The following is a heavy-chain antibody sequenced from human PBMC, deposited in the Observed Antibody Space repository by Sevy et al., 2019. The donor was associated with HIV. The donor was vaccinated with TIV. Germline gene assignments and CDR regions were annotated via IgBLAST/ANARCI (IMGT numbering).Heavy chain of an antibody. CDR2: IKEDGRER. Sequence: GGSLRLSCAASGFTFNMYWMTWVGQAPGKGLEWVANIKEDGRERNYLDSVKGRLTISRDNAKESLYLQINSLRAEDTAVYYCARHCSGGSCYSLLPHYYYGMDVWGQGTTVTVSS. CDR1: GFTFNMYW. J-gene: IGHJ6*02. CDR3: ARHCSGGSCYSLLPHYYYGMDV. D-gene: IGHD2-15*01. V-gene: IGHV3-7*01.